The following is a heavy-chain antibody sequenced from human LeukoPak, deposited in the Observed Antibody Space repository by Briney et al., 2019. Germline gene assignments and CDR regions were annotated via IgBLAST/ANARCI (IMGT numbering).Heavy chain of an antibody. J-gene: IGHJ4*02. Sequence: PSETLSLTCTVSGGSISSYYWSWIRQPPGKGLEWIGYIYYSGSTNYNPSLKSRVTISVDTSKNQFSLKLSSVTAADTAVYYCARLSYDILTGYYRTENFDYWGQGTLVTVPS. CDR2: IYYSGST. V-gene: IGHV4-59*08. CDR3: ARLSYDILTGYYRTENFDY. D-gene: IGHD3-9*01. CDR1: GGSISSYY.